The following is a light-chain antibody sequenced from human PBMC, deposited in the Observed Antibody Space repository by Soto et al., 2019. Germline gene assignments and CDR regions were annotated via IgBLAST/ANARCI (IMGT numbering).Light chain of an antibody. CDR3: SSYTSSCTQV. CDR1: SSDVGGYNY. CDR2: DVS. Sequence: SVLNQPAYVNGSPGQSITISCTGTSSDVGGYNYVSWYQQHPGKAPKLMIYDVSNRPSGVSNRFSGSKSGNTASLTISGLQAEDEADYYCSSYTSSCTQVFGTGTKVTVL. V-gene: IGLV2-14*01. J-gene: IGLJ1*01.